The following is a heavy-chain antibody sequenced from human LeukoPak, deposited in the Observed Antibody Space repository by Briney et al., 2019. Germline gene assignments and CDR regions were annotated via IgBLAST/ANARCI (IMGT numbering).Heavy chain of an antibody. CDR1: GFTFSSYW. CDR2: INTDGSST. V-gene: IGHV3-74*01. CDR3: ARALYCSNTSCYGIDY. D-gene: IGHD2-2*01. Sequence: LPGGSLRLSCAASGFTFSSYWMHWVRQAPGKGLVWVSRINTDGSSTSYADSVKGRFTISRDNAKNTLYLQMNSLRAEDTAVYYCARALYCSNTSCYGIDYWGQGTLVTVSS. J-gene: IGHJ4*02.